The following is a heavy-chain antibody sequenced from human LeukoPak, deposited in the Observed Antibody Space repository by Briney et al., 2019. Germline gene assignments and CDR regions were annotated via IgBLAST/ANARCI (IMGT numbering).Heavy chain of an antibody. J-gene: IGHJ5*02. CDR3: ARVEVYCSSTSCQGNWFDP. Sequence: ASVKVSCKASGYTFTSYDINWVRQATGQGLEWMGWMNPNSGNTGYAQKFQGRVTITRNTSISTAYMELSSLRSDDTAVYYCARVEVYCSSTSCQGNWFDPWGQGTLVTVSS. CDR2: MNPNSGNT. V-gene: IGHV1-8*03. D-gene: IGHD2-2*01. CDR1: GYTFTSYD.